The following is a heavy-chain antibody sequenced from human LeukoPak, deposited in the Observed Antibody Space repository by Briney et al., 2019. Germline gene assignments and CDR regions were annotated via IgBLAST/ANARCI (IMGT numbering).Heavy chain of an antibody. CDR3: ARLGGNSSGWPTPYYYYYMDV. V-gene: IGHV3-21*01. Sequence: GGSLRLSCAASGIVVSDEYLNWVRQAPGKGLEWVSSISSSSSYIYYADSVKGRFTISRDNAKNSLYLQMNSLRAEDTAVYYCARLGGNSSGWPTPYYYYYMDVWGKGTTVTVSS. CDR2: ISSSSSYI. CDR1: GIVVSDEY. J-gene: IGHJ6*03. D-gene: IGHD6-19*01.